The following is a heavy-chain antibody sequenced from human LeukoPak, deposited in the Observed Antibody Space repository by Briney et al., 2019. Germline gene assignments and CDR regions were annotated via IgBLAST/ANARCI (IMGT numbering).Heavy chain of an antibody. CDR2: IYYSGST. J-gene: IGHJ3*02. CDR3: ASASRAVADRGAFDI. Sequence: PSETLSLTCAVSGYSISSSNWWGWIRQPPGKGLEWIGYIYYSGSTYYNPSLKSRVTISVDTSKNQFSLKLSSVTAADTAVYYCASASRAVADRGAFDIWGQGTMVTVSS. CDR1: GYSISSSNW. V-gene: IGHV4-28*01. D-gene: IGHD6-19*01.